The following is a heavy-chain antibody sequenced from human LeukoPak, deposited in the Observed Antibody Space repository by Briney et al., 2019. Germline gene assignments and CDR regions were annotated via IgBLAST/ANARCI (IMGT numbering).Heavy chain of an antibody. J-gene: IGHJ5*02. V-gene: IGHV1-8*01. D-gene: IGHD3-3*01. Sequence: ASVKVSCKASGYTFTSYDINWVRQATGQGLEWMGWMDPNSGNTGYAQKFQGRVTMTRNTSISTAYMELSSLRSEDTAVYYCARVEGQIFGVVIGPNWFDPWGQGTLVTVSS. CDR1: GYTFTSYD. CDR3: ARVEGQIFGVVIGPNWFDP. CDR2: MDPNSGNT.